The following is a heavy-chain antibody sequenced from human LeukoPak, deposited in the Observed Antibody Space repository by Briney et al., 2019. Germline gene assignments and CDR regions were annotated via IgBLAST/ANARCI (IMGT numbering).Heavy chain of an antibody. V-gene: IGHV3-21*01. CDR3: ASPHCSSTSCYARDAFDI. D-gene: IGHD2-2*01. CDR2: ISSSSSYI. J-gene: IGHJ3*02. Sequence: PGRSLRLSCAASGFTFSSYSMNWVRQAPGKGLVWVSSISSSSSYIYYADSVKGRFTISRDNAKNSLYLQMNSLRAEDTAVYYCASPHCSSTSCYARDAFDIWGQGTMVTVSS. CDR1: GFTFSSYS.